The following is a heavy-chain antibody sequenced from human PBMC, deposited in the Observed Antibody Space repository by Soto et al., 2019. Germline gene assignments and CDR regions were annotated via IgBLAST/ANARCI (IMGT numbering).Heavy chain of an antibody. CDR3: ARQLLSTYYFDY. V-gene: IGHV4-39*01. J-gene: IGHJ4*02. Sequence: SETLSLTCTVSGGSISSSSYYWGWIRQPPGKGLEWIGSIYYSGSTYYNPSLKSRVTISIDTSKNQFSLKLSSVTAADTAVYYCARQLLSTYYFDYWGQGTLVTLSS. CDR1: GGSISSSSYY. CDR2: IYYSGST. D-gene: IGHD3-16*02.